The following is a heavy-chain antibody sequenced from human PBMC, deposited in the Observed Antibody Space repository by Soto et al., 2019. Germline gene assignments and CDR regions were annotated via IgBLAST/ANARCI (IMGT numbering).Heavy chain of an antibody. V-gene: IGHV3-64D*08. CDR3: VKDGRPPLVYSNYVGLNWFDP. D-gene: IGHD4-4*01. CDR2: ISSNGGST. Sequence: PGGSLRLSCSASGFTFSSYAMHWVRQAPGKGLEYVSAISSNGGSTYYADSVKGRFTISRDNSKNTLYLQMSSLRAEDTAVYYCVKDGRPPLVYSNYVGLNWFDPWGQGTLVTVSS. CDR1: GFTFSSYA. J-gene: IGHJ5*02.